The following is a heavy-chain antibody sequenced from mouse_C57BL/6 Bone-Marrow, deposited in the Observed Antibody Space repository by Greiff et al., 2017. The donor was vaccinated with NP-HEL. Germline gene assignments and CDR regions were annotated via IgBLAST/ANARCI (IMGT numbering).Heavy chain of an antibody. J-gene: IGHJ2*01. D-gene: IGHD3-2*02. CDR1: GFTFRDYY. CDR2: ISNGGGSP. V-gene: IGHV5-12*01. Sequence: EVKLVESGGGLVQPGGSLKLSCAASGFTFRDYYMYWVRQTPEKRLEWVAYISNGGGSPYYPDTVQGRFTISRDNAKNTLYLQMSRLKSEDTAMYYCARHLDSSGWDYWGQGTTLTVSS. CDR3: ARHLDSSGWDY.